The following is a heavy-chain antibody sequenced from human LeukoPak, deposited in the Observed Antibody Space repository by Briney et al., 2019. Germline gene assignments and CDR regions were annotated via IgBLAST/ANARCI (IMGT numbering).Heavy chain of an antibody. CDR3: ARKYGSGSSKTYNWFDP. CDR1: GFTFTTSA. J-gene: IGHJ5*02. V-gene: IGHV1-58*02. D-gene: IGHD3-10*01. Sequence: SVKVSCKASGFTFTTSAMQWVRQARGQRLEWIGWIVVGNGDTNYAQKFQDRVTMTRDMSTSTVYMGLSSLRSEDTAVYYCARKYGSGSSKTYNWFDPWGQGTLVTVSS. CDR2: IVVGNGDT.